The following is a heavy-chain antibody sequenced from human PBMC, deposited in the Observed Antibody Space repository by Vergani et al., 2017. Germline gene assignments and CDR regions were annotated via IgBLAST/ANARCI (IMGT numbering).Heavy chain of an antibody. Sequence: QLQLQESGPGLVKPSETLSLTCTVSGGSISSSSYYWGWIRQPPGKGLEWIGSIYYSGSTYYNPSLKSRVTISVDTSKNQFSLKLSSVTAADTAVYYCARGADELLYDYWGQGTLVTVSS. V-gene: IGHV4-39*07. D-gene: IGHD2-2*02. CDR3: ARGADELLYDY. J-gene: IGHJ4*02. CDR1: GGSISSSSYY. CDR2: IYYSGST.